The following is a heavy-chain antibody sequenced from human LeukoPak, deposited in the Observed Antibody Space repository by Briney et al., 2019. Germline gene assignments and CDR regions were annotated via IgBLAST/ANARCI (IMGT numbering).Heavy chain of an antibody. J-gene: IGHJ4*02. D-gene: IGHD5-24*01. Sequence: PGGSLRLSCAASGFTFSSYDMHWVRQVTGEGLEWVSSIGSRGDTYLSDSVRGRFTISRDNSKNTLSLQMNSLRAEDTAVYFCAKDRNKWDGYNGDYWGQGTLITVSS. CDR1: GFTFSSYD. CDR2: IGSRGDT. CDR3: AKDRNKWDGYNGDY. V-gene: IGHV3-13*01.